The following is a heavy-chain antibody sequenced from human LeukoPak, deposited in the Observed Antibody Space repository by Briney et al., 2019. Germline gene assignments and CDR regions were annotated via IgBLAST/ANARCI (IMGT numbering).Heavy chain of an antibody. CDR3: ARGGGYCSSTSCYSFYYYYGMDV. D-gene: IGHD2-2*01. J-gene: IGHJ6*02. Sequence: SETLSLTCTVSGGSISSYYWSWIRQPPGKGLEWIGYIYYSGSTNYNPSLKSRVTISVDPSKNQFSLKLSSVTAADTAVYYCARGGGYCSSTSCYSFYYYYGMDVWGQGTTVTVSS. CDR2: IYYSGST. CDR1: GGSISSYY. V-gene: IGHV4-59*01.